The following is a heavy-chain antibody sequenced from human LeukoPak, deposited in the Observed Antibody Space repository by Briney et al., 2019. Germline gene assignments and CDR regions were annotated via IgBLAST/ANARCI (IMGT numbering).Heavy chain of an antibody. Sequence: ASVKVSCKASGYTFTSYGISWVRQAPGQGLEWMGWISAYNGNTNYAQKLQGRVTVTTDTSTSTAYMELRSLRSDDTAVYYCARVDYGGNSWVLWFDPWGQGTLVTVSS. D-gene: IGHD4-23*01. CDR3: ARVDYGGNSWVLWFDP. CDR2: ISAYNGNT. V-gene: IGHV1-18*01. CDR1: GYTFTSYG. J-gene: IGHJ5*02.